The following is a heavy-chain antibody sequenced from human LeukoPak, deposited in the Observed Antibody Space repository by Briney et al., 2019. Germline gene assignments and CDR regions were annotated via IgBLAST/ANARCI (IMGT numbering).Heavy chain of an antibody. CDR3: ATLRPGTAMVWGPMDV. D-gene: IGHD5-18*01. V-gene: IGHV4-34*01. CDR1: GGSFSDYY. Sequence: PSETLSLTCAVYGGSFSDYYWTWIRHPPGKGLEWIGEINHSGSPNNNPSLKSRVSISFDTSKNQFSLKLSSVTAADTAVYYCATLRPGTAMVWGPMDVWGKGTTVTVSS. J-gene: IGHJ6*04. CDR2: INHSGSP.